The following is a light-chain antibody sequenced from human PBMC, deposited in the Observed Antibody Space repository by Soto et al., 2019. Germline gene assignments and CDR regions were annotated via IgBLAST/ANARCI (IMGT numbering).Light chain of an antibody. CDR3: CAYVGSYTWV. J-gene: IGLJ7*01. CDR1: SNDIGDYDF. V-gene: IGLV2-11*01. Sequence: QSVLTQPRSVSGSPGQSVTITCTGTSNDIGDYDFVSWYQQHPGKAPKLIIYVVTKRPSGVPDRFSGSKSGNTASLTISGLQADDEADYYCCAYVGSYTWVFGGGTQLTVL. CDR2: VVT.